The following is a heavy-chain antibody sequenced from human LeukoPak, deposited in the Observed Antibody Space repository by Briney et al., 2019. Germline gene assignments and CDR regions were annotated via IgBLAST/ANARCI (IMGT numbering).Heavy chain of an antibody. J-gene: IGHJ4*02. Sequence: GASVKVSCKASGYTFTSYGISWVRQAPGQGLEWMGWISAYNGNTNYAQKLQGRVTMTTDTSTSTAYMELRSLRSDDTAVYYCARGKLRYFDWLSWSLDYWGQGTLVTVSS. CDR2: ISAYNGNT. CDR1: GYTFTSYG. D-gene: IGHD3-9*01. V-gene: IGHV1-18*01. CDR3: ARGKLRYFDWLSWSLDY.